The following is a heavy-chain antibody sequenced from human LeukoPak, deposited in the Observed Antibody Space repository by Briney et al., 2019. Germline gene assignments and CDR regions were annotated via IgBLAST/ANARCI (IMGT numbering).Heavy chain of an antibody. D-gene: IGHD6-13*01. CDR2: ISYDGSNK. J-gene: IGHJ5*02. V-gene: IGHV3-30*18. Sequence: PGRSLRLSCAASGFTFSNYGMHWVRQAPGKGLEWVAVISYDGSNKYYADSVKGRFTISRDNPKNTLYLQMNSLRAEDTAVYYCAKGGQQVVRWWFYPWGQGTLVTVSS. CDR3: AKGGQQVVRWWFYP. CDR1: GFTFSNYG.